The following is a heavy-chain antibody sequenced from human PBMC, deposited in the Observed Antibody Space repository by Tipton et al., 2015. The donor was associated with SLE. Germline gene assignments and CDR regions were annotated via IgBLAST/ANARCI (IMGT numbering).Heavy chain of an antibody. Sequence: TLSLTCTVSGGSISSGSYYWGWIRQPPGKGLEWIGSIYHSGSTNYNPSLKSRVTISVDTSKNQFSLKLSSVTAADTAVYYCARGPASSNYYYYGMDVWGQGTTVTVSS. CDR3: ARGPASSNYYYYGMDV. V-gene: IGHV4-39*07. J-gene: IGHJ6*02. CDR2: IYHSGST. CDR1: GGSISSGSYY. D-gene: IGHD6-13*01.